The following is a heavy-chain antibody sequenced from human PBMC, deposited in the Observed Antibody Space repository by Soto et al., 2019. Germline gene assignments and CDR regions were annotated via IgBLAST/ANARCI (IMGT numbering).Heavy chain of an antibody. CDR1: GGTFSSYA. CDR3: ARVNYDTRVTAPGPDHPTDY. D-gene: IGHD2-21*02. J-gene: IGHJ4*02. Sequence: SVKVSCKASGGTFSSYAISWVRQAPGQGLEWMGGIIPIFGTANYAQKFQGRVTITADESTSTAYMELSSLRSEDTAVYYCARVNYDTRVTAPGPDHPTDYWGQGTLVTVSS. V-gene: IGHV1-69*13. CDR2: IIPIFGTA.